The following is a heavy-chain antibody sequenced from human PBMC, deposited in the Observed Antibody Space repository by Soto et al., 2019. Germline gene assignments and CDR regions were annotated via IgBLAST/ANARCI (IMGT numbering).Heavy chain of an antibody. CDR3: ARDSMVRGVIRFVY. CDR2: ISSSSTI. Sequence: EVQLVESGGGLVQPGGSLRLSCAASGFTFSSYSMNWVRQAPGKGLEWVSYISSSSTIYYADSVKGRFTISRDNAKNSLYLQMNSLRAEDTAVYYCARDSMVRGVIRFVYWGQGTLVTVSS. D-gene: IGHD3-10*01. CDR1: GFTFSSYS. V-gene: IGHV3-48*01. J-gene: IGHJ4*02.